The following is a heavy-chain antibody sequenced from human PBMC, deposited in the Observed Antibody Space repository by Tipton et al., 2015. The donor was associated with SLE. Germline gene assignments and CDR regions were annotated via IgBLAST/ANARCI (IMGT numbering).Heavy chain of an antibody. J-gene: IGHJ3*02. CDR2: ISSSSSTI. CDR3: ARDRTHSMIVVVPDAFDI. D-gene: IGHD3-22*01. CDR1: GFTFSSYS. V-gene: IGHV3-48*01. Sequence: SLRLSCAASGFTFSSYSMNWVRQAPGKGLEWVSYISSSSSTIYYADSVKGRFTISRDNSKNTLYLQMNSLRAEDTAVYYCARDRTHSMIVVVPDAFDIWGQGTMVTVSS.